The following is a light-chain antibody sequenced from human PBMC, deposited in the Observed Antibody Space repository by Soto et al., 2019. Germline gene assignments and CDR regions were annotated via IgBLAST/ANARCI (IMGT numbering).Light chain of an antibody. V-gene: IGKV1-39*01. Sequence: DIQMTQSPSSLSASVGYRVTITCRASQSISSYLNWYQQKPGKAPKLLIYAASSLQSGVPSRFSGSGSGTDFTLTISSLQPEDFATYYCQQSYSTPPTFGQGIKVDIK. CDR2: AAS. CDR3: QQSYSTPPT. CDR1: QSISSY. J-gene: IGKJ1*01.